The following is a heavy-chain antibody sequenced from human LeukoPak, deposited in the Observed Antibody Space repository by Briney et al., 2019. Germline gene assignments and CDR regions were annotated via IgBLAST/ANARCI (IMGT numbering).Heavy chain of an antibody. D-gene: IGHD5-12*01. CDR1: GFSLSTSGMC. Sequence: SGPALVKPTQTLTLTCTFSGFSLSTSGMCVSWIRQPPGKALEWLARIDWDDDKYYSTSLKTRLTISKDTSKNQVVLTMTNMDPVDTATYYCARIRDNSGSYYMDVWGKGTTVTISS. CDR2: IDWDDDK. V-gene: IGHV2-70*11. CDR3: ARIRDNSGSYYMDV. J-gene: IGHJ6*03.